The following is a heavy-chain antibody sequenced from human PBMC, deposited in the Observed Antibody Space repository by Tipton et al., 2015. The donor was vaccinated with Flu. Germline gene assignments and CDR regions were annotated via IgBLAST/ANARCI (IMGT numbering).Heavy chain of an antibody. CDR2: IYNNAYT. Sequence: LRLSCTVSGGSIGSFYWNWIRQPPGKGLEWIGYIYNNAYTKYNPSLESRVAISVDTSKKQFSLQLKSVTAADTAVYYCARDPSLGMPDYFDYWGQGTLVTASS. CDR3: ARDPSLGMPDYFDY. D-gene: IGHD2-2*01. CDR1: GGSIGSFY. V-gene: IGHV4-4*08. J-gene: IGHJ4*02.